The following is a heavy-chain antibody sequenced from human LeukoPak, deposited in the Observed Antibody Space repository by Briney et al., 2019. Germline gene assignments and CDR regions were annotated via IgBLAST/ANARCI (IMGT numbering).Heavy chain of an antibody. CDR1: GYTFTSYG. CDR2: ISAYNGKT. D-gene: IGHD2-2*02. CDR3: ARDIVVVPAAIRGNYYYYYMDV. V-gene: IGHV1-18*01. Sequence: ASVKVSCEASGYTFTSYGISWVRQAPGQGLEWVGWISAYNGKTNYAQKLQGRVTMTTDTSTSTAYMELRSLRSDDTAVYYCARDIVVVPAAIRGNYYYYYMDVWGKGTTVTVSS. J-gene: IGHJ6*03.